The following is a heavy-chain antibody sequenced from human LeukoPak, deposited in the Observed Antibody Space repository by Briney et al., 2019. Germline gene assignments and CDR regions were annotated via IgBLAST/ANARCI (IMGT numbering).Heavy chain of an antibody. CDR2: IKQDESEK. CDR3: ARDPLGIIVAATQLSGYFQH. J-gene: IGHJ1*01. V-gene: IGHV3-7*01. D-gene: IGHD6-19*01. Sequence: GGSLRLSCVFSGFTFSNYWMSWVRQAPGKGLEWVANIKQDESEKHYVDSVKGRFTISRDNFKNTLYLQMNSLRVEDTAVYYCARDPLGIIVAATQLSGYFQHWGQGTLVTVSS. CDR1: GFTFSNYW.